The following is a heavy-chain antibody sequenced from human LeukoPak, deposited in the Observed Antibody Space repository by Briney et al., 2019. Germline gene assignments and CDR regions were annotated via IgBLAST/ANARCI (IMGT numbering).Heavy chain of an antibody. CDR3: ARSQGQQLVRYAFDI. CDR2: ISYDGSNK. Sequence: GGSLRLSCSASGFTFSSYAMHWVRQAPGKGLEWVAVISYDGSNKYYADSVKGRFTISRDNSKNTLYLQMNSLRAEDTAVYYCARSQGQQLVRYAFDIWGQGIMVTVSS. J-gene: IGHJ3*02. V-gene: IGHV3-30*14. D-gene: IGHD6-13*01. CDR1: GFTFSSYA.